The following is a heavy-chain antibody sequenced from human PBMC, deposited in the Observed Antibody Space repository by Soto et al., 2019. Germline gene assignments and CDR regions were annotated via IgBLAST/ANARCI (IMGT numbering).Heavy chain of an antibody. D-gene: IGHD3-3*01. CDR2: FDPEDGET. CDR3: ATDRSHFGVVIALNAFDI. J-gene: IGHJ3*02. V-gene: IGHV1-24*01. CDR1: GYTLTELS. Sequence: QVQLVQSGAEVKKPGASVKVSCKVSGYTLTELSMHWVRQAPGKGLEWMGGFDPEDGETIYAQKFQGRVTMTEDTSTDTAYMELSSLRSEDTAVYYCATDRSHFGVVIALNAFDIWGQGTMVTVSS.